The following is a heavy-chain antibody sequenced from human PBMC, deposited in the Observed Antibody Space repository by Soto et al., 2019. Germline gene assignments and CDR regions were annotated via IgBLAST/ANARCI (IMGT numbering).Heavy chain of an antibody. D-gene: IGHD6-13*01. V-gene: IGHV1-18*01. CDR1: GYTFTSYG. CDR3: ASEAIAAAAVYGMDV. J-gene: IGHJ6*02. Sequence: ASVKVSCKASGYTFTSYGISWVRQAPGQGLEWMGWISAYNGNTNYAQKFQGRVTITRDTSASTAYMELSSLRSEDTAVYYCASEAIAAAAVYGMDVWGQGTTVTVSS. CDR2: ISAYNGNT.